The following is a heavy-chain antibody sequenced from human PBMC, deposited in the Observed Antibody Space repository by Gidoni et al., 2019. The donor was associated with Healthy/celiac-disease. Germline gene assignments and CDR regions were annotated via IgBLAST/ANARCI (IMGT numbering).Heavy chain of an antibody. J-gene: IGHJ3*02. CDR2: IYYSGST. CDR3: ARELLWFGEPDAFDI. CDR1: GGSISSYY. D-gene: IGHD3-10*01. V-gene: IGHV4-59*01. Sequence: QVQLQESGPGLVKTPETLSLTCTVSGGSISSYYWSWIRQPPGKGLEWIGYIYYSGSTNYNPSLKSRVTISVDTSKNQFSLKLSSVTAADTAVYYCARELLWFGEPDAFDIWGQGTMVTVSS.